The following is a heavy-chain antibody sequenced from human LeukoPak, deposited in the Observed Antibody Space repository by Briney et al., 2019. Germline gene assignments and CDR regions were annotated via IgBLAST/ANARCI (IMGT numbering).Heavy chain of an antibody. J-gene: IGHJ6*02. CDR2: ISWNSGSI. V-gene: IGHV3-9*01. CDR1: GFTFDDYA. Sequence: GRSLRLSCAASGFTFDDYAMHWVRQAPGKGLEWVSGISWNSGSIGYADTVKGRFTISRDNAKNSLYLQMNSLRAEDTALYYCARATDPESYYYYYSGMDVWGQGTTVTVSS. CDR3: ARATDPESYYYYYSGMDV.